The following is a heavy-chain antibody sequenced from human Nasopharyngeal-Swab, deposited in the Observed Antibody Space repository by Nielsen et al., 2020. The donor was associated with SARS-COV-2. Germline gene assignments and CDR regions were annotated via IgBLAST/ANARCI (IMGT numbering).Heavy chain of an antibody. CDR1: GFTFDDYG. J-gene: IGHJ4*02. Sequence: GESLKISCAASGFTFDDYGMSWVRQAPGKGLEWVSGINWNGGSTGYADSVKGRFTISRDNSKNTLYLQMNSLRAEDTAVYYCARAGSGSYFSYFDYWGQGTLVTVSS. CDR3: ARAGSGSYFSYFDY. V-gene: IGHV3-20*04. CDR2: INWNGGST. D-gene: IGHD1-26*01.